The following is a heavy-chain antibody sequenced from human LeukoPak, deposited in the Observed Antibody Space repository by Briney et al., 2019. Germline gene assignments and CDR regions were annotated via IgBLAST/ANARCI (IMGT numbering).Heavy chain of an antibody. V-gene: IGHV3-7*01. Sequence: GGSLRLSCAASGFSFSDYWMTWVRQAPGKGLEWVANIKEDGSEKYCLDSVKGRFTISKDNGKNSLYLQMNSLRAEDTAVYYCATLDYWGQGTLVTVSS. J-gene: IGHJ4*02. CDR2: IKEDGSEK. CDR3: ATLDY. CDR1: GFSFSDYW.